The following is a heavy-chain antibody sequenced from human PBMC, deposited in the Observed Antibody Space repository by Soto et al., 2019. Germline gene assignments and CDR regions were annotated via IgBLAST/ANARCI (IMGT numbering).Heavy chain of an antibody. J-gene: IGHJ3*02. Sequence: QVQLVQSGAEVKKPGSSVKVSCKASGGTFSSYAISWVRQAPGQGLEWMGGIIPIFGTANYAQKFQGRVTITADESTSNAYMELSSLRSEDTAVYYCARDGGHVEMATIRGFAFDIWGQGTMVTVSS. D-gene: IGHD5-12*01. CDR2: IIPIFGTA. V-gene: IGHV1-69*12. CDR3: ARDGGHVEMATIRGFAFDI. CDR1: GGTFSSYA.